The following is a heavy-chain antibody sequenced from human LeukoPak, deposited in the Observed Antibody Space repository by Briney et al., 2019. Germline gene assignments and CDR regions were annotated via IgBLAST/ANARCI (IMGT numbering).Heavy chain of an antibody. CDR1: GFIFGRDS. CDR2: ISRDSDIR. Sequence: GGSLRLSCAASGFIFGRDSMNWVRQAPGRGLEWISYISRDSDIRYYADSVRGRFHISRDNARNSLYLQMNSLRADDTAMYYCARGGQYSSGWYREFDPWGQGTLVTVSS. V-gene: IGHV3-48*01. D-gene: IGHD6-19*01. CDR3: ARGGQYSSGWYREFDP. J-gene: IGHJ5*02.